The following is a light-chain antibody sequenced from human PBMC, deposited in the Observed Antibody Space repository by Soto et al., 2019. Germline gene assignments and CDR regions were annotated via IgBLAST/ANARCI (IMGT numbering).Light chain of an antibody. Sequence: DIQMTQSPSTLSASVGDTVTITCRASQNINTWLAWYQQKPGKAPKFLIYDASSLDRGVPSRFSGDGSGTEFTLTISSLQPDDVGIYYFQHYRRHSGLTFGGGTRIEIK. CDR3: QHYRRHSGLT. CDR2: DAS. CDR1: QNINTW. J-gene: IGKJ4*01. V-gene: IGKV1-5*01.